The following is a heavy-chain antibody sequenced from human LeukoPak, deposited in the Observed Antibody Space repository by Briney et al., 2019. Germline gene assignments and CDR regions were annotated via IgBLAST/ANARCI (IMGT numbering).Heavy chain of an antibody. CDR3: ARSILNYDILTGYPANYYYYYGMDV. Sequence: ASVKVSCKASGYTFTSYYMHWVRQAPGQGLEWMGIINPSGGSTSYAQKSQGRVTMTRDTSTSTVYMELSSLRSEDTAVYYCARSILNYDILTGYPANYYYYYGMDVWGQGTTVTVSS. CDR2: INPSGGST. V-gene: IGHV1-46*01. CDR1: GYTFTSYY. J-gene: IGHJ6*02. D-gene: IGHD3-9*01.